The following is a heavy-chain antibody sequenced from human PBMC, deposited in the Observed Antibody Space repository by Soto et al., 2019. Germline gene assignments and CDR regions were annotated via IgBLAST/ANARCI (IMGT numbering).Heavy chain of an antibody. V-gene: IGHV3-23*01. CDR2: ITFSGGSA. J-gene: IGHJ4*02. D-gene: IGHD3-10*01. Sequence: EVQLLESGGGLVQPGGSLRLSCAASGFSFRNYPMSWVRQAPGKGLEWVSGITFSGGSAYYADSVRGRFIISRDNSKNTVSVQMNSLIDDDTAVYYCAREPLLTESGPGGFDSWGQGVLVTVSS. CDR3: AREPLLTESGPGGFDS. CDR1: GFSFRNYP.